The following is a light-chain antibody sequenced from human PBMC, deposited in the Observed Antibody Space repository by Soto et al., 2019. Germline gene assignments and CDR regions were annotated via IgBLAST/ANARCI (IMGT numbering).Light chain of an antibody. CDR1: SSDVGGYNY. V-gene: IGLV2-14*01. Sequence: QSVLTQPATVSGSPGQSITISCTGTSSDVGGYNYVSWYQQHPGKAPKHMIYEVSNRPSGVSNRFSGSRSAYTASLTISGLQHEDEADYYCSSFTSSYFYVFGPGTKVTVL. CDR2: EVS. J-gene: IGLJ1*01. CDR3: SSFTSSYFYV.